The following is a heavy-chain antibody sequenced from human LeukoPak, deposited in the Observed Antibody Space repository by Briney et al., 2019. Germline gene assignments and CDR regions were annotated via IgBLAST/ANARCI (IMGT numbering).Heavy chain of an antibody. CDR3: ARTASSSWGYFDY. D-gene: IGHD6-13*01. Sequence: GGSLRLSCAASGFTFSSYSMNWVRQAPGKGLEWVSAISGSGGSTYYADSVKGRFTISRDNSKNTLYLQMSSLRAEDTAVYYCARTASSSWGYFDYWGQGTLVTVSS. CDR1: GFTFSSYS. V-gene: IGHV3-23*01. J-gene: IGHJ4*02. CDR2: ISGSGGST.